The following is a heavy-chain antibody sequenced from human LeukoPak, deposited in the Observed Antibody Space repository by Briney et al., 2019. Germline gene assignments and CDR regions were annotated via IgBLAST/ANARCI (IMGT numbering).Heavy chain of an antibody. CDR1: GFTVSSNS. CDR3: ARHGLH. J-gene: IGHJ1*01. CDR2: IYSGGRT. D-gene: IGHD3-16*01. Sequence: PGGSLRLSCAAFGFTVSSNSMNWVRQAPGKGLEWVSVIYSGGRTYYADSVKGRFTVSRDNAKNTVYLQMNSMRAEDTAVDCCARHGLHWGEGSLVTVSS. V-gene: IGHV3-66*04.